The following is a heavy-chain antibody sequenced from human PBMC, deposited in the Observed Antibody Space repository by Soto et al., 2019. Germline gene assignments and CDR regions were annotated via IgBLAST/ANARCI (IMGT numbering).Heavy chain of an antibody. CDR3: AKDRVEQWLVNLSWYFDY. CDR1: GLTFSSYG. CDR2: ISYDGSNK. Sequence: QVQLVESGGGVVQPGRSLRLSCAASGLTFSSYGMHWVRQAPGKGLEWVAVISYDGSNKYYADSVKGRFTISRDNSKNTLYLQMNSLRAEDTAVYYCAKDRVEQWLVNLSWYFDYCGQGTLVTVSS. D-gene: IGHD6-19*01. V-gene: IGHV3-30*18. J-gene: IGHJ4*02.